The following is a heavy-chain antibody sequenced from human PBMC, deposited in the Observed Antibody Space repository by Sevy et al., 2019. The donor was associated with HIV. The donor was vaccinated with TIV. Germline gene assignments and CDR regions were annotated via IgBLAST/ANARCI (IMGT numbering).Heavy chain of an antibody. Sequence: SETLSLTCTVSGGSINIGGYYWTWIHQHPGKGLEWIGYIYYSGSTDYNPSLKSRVSISRDTSKNQFSLKLSSVTAADTAVYYCARADPGVSGGYWEADYWGQGTQVTVSS. CDR3: ARADPGVSGGYWEADY. CDR2: IYYSGST. CDR1: GGSINIGGYY. D-gene: IGHD3-10*01. J-gene: IGHJ4*02. V-gene: IGHV4-31*03.